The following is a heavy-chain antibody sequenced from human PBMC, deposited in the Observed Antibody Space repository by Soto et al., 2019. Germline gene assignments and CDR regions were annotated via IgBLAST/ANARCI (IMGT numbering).Heavy chain of an antibody. V-gene: IGHV1-69*12. D-gene: IGHD1-1*01. CDR1: GGTFSTSA. CDR3: ARAKDRLQLGGNYYYILDV. CDR2: IMPVFPTP. J-gene: IGHJ6*02. Sequence: QVQLVQSGAGVKKPGSSVKVSCKASGGTFSTSAISWVRQAPGQGLEWVGGIMPVFPTPDYAQNFQGTVTIPADESTTTPYLELTTLRADDTAVYYWARAKDRLQLGGNYYYILDVWGQGTAITVSS.